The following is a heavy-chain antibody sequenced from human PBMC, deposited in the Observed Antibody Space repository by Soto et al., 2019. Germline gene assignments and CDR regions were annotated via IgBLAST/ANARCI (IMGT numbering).Heavy chain of an antibody. CDR2: VSTSGRST. CDR1: GFIFSEST. J-gene: IGHJ4*02. D-gene: IGHD3-16*01. V-gene: IGHV3-64D*06. Sequence: GRSLRLSCSASGFIFSESTIYWVRQVPGKGLEAISAVSTSGRSTYYADSVKDRFTISRDNSKNTLFLQMGSLRPEDTAIYYCVKQAHGLDGVAFDYWGQGTQVTVSS. CDR3: VKQAHGLDGVAFDY.